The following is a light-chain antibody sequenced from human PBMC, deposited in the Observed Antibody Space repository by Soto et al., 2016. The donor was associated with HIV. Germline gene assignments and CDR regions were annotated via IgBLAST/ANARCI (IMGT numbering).Light chain of an antibody. CDR2: DDS. J-gene: IGLJ2*01. CDR3: QVWDTTNDHPVV. Sequence: SYELTQPPSVSVAPGKTARITCGGNNIGSKSVHWYQQKPGQAPVLVVYDDSDRPSGIPERFSGSNSGNTATLSINRVEAGDEADYYCQVWDTTNDHPVVFGGGTKLTVL. CDR1: NIGSKS. V-gene: IGLV3-21*03.